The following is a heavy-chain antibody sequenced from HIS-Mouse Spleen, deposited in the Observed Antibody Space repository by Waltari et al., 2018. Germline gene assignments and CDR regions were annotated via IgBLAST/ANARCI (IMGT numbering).Heavy chain of an antibody. CDR2: ISYDGSNK. D-gene: IGHD6-19*01. CDR3: AKASSGWLDY. V-gene: IGHV3-30*18. Sequence: QVQLVESGVGVVQPGRSLRLSCAASGFPFSSYGMSWVRQAPGKGLEWVAVISYDGSNKYYADSVKGRFTISRDNSKNTLYLQMNSLRAEDTAVYYCAKASSGWLDYWGQGTLVTVSS. J-gene: IGHJ4*02. CDR1: GFPFSSYG.